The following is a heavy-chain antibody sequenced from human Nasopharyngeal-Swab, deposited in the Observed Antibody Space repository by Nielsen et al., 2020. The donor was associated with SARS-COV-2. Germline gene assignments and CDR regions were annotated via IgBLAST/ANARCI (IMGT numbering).Heavy chain of an antibody. Sequence: GESLKISCAASGFTFSSYWMTWVRQAPGKGLEWVANIKQDGSEKYYVDSVKGRITISRDNAKNSLYLQMNGLRAEDTAVYYCARAPYYYGSGTMRTVYYFDYWGQGTLVTVSS. CDR1: GFTFSSYW. V-gene: IGHV3-7*05. CDR2: IKQDGSEK. D-gene: IGHD3-10*01. J-gene: IGHJ4*02. CDR3: ARAPYYYGSGTMRTVYYFDY.